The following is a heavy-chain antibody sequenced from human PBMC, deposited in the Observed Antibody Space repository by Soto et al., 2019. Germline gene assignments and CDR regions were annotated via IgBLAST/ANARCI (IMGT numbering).Heavy chain of an antibody. CDR1: GGTFSSYA. J-gene: IGHJ3*02. Sequence: SCKASGGTFSSYAMHWVRQAPGKGLEWVAVISYDGSNKYYADSVKGRFTISRDNSKNTLYLQMNSPRAEDTAVYYCARSPLTTLEAFDIWGQGTLVTV. CDR2: ISYDGSNK. CDR3: ARSPLTTLEAFDI. D-gene: IGHD4-17*01. V-gene: IGHV3-30-3*01.